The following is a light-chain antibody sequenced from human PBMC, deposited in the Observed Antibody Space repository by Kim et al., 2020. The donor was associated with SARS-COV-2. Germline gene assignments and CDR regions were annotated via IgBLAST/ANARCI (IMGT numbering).Light chain of an antibody. V-gene: IGKV1-16*02. CDR3: QQYYTYPYT. CDR1: QSMSNY. CDR2: AAY. Sequence: CDSVGDTVPITCRARQSMSNYIAWFEQKPGKAPKSLIYAAYSVQSGATSKFSDSGSETDFTLTINSMQPEDFASYYCQQYYTYPYTFGQETKLEI. J-gene: IGKJ2*01.